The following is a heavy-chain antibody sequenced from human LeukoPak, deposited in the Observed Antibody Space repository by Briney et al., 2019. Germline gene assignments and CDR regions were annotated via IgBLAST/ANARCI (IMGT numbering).Heavy chain of an antibody. D-gene: IGHD2-15*01. V-gene: IGHV1-69*01. CDR3: ARDQRPGSGGSYYCYYYGMDV. Sequence: SVKVSCKASGGTFSSYGISWVRQAPGQGLEWMGGITPIFGRATYARKFQDRVTITADASTSTAYMELSSLRSEDTAVYYCARDQRPGSGGSYYCYYYGMDVWGQGTTVTVSS. J-gene: IGHJ6*02. CDR2: ITPIFGRA. CDR1: GGTFSSYG.